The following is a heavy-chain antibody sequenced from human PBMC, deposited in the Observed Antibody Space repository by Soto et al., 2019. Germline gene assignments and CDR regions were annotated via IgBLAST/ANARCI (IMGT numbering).Heavy chain of an antibody. J-gene: IGHJ4*02. Sequence: QVQLVESGGGVVQPGRSLRLSCAASGFTFSTYDMHWVRQAPGKGLEWVAVISSDGSNEYYADSVKGRFTISRDNSKNTLYVQMNSLRAEETAVYYCAKDLGDSSADDGADYWGQGTLVTVSS. V-gene: IGHV3-30*18. CDR1: GFTFSTYD. D-gene: IGHD6-25*01. CDR2: ISSDGSNE. CDR3: AKDLGDSSADDGADY.